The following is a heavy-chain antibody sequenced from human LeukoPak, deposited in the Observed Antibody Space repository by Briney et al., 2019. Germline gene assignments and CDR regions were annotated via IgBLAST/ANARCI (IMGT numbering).Heavy chain of an antibody. D-gene: IGHD6-13*01. Sequence: PGGSLRLSCAVSGFTSTTAWRTWVRQAPGKGLEWVADIRQDGSDKYYVDSVKGRFIISRDNAKKSVSLHMNTLRVEDTAVYYCVVYKYILSWSAFDFWGRGTMVTVSS. J-gene: IGHJ3*01. CDR1: GFTSTTAW. CDR2: IRQDGSDK. CDR3: VVYKYILSWSAFDF. V-gene: IGHV3-7*01.